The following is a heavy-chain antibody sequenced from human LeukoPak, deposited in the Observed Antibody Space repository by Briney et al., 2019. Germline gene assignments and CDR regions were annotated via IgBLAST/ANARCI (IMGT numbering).Heavy chain of an antibody. J-gene: IGHJ4*02. CDR2: INPSGGST. CDR3: ASSLSKLPSDY. V-gene: IGHV1-46*03. Sequence: ASVKVSCKASGYTFTSYYMHWVRQAPGQGLEWMGIINPSGGSTSYALKFQGRVTMTRDTSTSTVYMELSSLRSEDTAVYYCASSLSKLPSDYWGQGTLVTVSS. CDR1: GYTFTSYY. D-gene: IGHD2-15*01.